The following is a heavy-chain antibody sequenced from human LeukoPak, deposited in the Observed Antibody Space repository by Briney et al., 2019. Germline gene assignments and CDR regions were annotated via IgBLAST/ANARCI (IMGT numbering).Heavy chain of an antibody. CDR2: IWYDGGKK. CDR1: GFTFSSYG. J-gene: IGHJ3*01. D-gene: IGHD2-15*01. CDR3: VRYCNGGSCYRAAFDV. V-gene: IGHV3-33*08. Sequence: GGSLRLSCAASGFTFSSYGMYWVRQAPGKGLEWVALIWYDGGKKYYTDSVRGRFTISRDNSKNTLYLQMDSLRAEDTAVYYCVRYCNGGSCYRAAFDVWGPGTMVTVSS.